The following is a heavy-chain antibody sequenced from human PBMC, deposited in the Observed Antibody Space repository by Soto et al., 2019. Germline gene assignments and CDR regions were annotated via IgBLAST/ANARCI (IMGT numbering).Heavy chain of an antibody. CDR1: GFTFSSYA. CDR3: ARDAFKQQKKPTAGENWCDP. J-gene: IGHJ5*02. CDR2: ISHDGSNK. V-gene: IGHV3-30-3*01. Sequence: QVQLVESGGGVVQPGRSLRLSCAASGFTFSSYAMHWVRQAPGKGLEWVAVISHDGSNKYYADSVKGRFTISRDNSTNTLYLQLNSLRAEDTAVYYCARDAFKQQKKPTAGENWCDPWGQGTLVTVSS. D-gene: IGHD6-13*01.